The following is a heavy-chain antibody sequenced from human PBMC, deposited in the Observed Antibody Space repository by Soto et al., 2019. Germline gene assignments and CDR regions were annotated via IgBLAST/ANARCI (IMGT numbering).Heavy chain of an antibody. CDR3: AREALAFKSSGNDY. CDR1: GGSISSGGYY. CDR2: IYYSGST. D-gene: IGHD6-19*01. Sequence: QVQLQESGPGLVKPSQTLSLTCTVSGGSISSGGYYWSWIRQHPGKGLEWIGYIYYSGSTYYNPSLKSRVTISVDTSKNQFSLKLSSVTAADTAMYYCAREALAFKSSGNDYWGQGTLVTVSS. V-gene: IGHV4-31*03. J-gene: IGHJ4*02.